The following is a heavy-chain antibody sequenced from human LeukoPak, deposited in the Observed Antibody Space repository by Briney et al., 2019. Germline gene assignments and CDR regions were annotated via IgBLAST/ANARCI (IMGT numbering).Heavy chain of an antibody. Sequence: SLRPSCAAYGFTVRSCGMNRDRQAPWERLAGEAFIRYDGSNKYYADSVKGRFTISRDNSKNTLYLQMNSLRAEDTAVYYCAKDLSWGKIDYWGQGTLVTVSS. V-gene: IGHV3-30*02. J-gene: IGHJ4*02. CDR3: AKDLSWGKIDY. CDR2: IRYDGSNK. CDR1: GFTVRSCG. D-gene: IGHD3-16*01.